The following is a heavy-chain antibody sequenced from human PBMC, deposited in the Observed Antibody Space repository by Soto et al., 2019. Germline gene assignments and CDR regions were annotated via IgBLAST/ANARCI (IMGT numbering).Heavy chain of an antibody. CDR2: IYHRGTT. CDR3: ARHIGVTGTRGFDY. J-gene: IGHJ4*02. V-gene: IGHV4-4*02. CDR1: GGSISDNNW. D-gene: IGHD6-19*01. Sequence: QVQLQESGPGLVKPSGTLSLTCAVSGGSISDNNWWSWVRQPPGKGLEWIGEIYHRGTTNYRQSLRSRVTISMDKSKNQISLTLDSVTAADSAAYYCARHIGVTGTRGFDYWGQGILVTVSP.